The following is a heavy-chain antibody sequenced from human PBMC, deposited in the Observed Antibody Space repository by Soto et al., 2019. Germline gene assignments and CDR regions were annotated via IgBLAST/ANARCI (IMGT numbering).Heavy chain of an antibody. D-gene: IGHD1-20*01. V-gene: IGHV1-18*01. CDR1: GYTFTSYG. CDR3: ARGITLPTPLDY. CDR2: ISAYNGNT. Sequence: ASLKVSCKASGYTFTSYGISWVRQAPGQGLEWMGWISAYNGNTNYAQKLQGRVTMTTDTSTSTAYMELSSLRSEDTAVYYCARGITLPTPLDYWGQGTLVTVSS. J-gene: IGHJ4*02.